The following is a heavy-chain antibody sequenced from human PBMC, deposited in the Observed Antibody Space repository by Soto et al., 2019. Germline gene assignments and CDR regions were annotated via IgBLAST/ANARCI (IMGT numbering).Heavy chain of an antibody. CDR2: IYYLGTT. V-gene: IGHV4-59*01. Sequence: SETLSLTCTVSGGSITSYYWSWIRQPPGKGLEWIGYIYYLGTTNYNPSLKSRVTISVNTSKNQFSLKLRSVTAADTAAYYCAREDQSGTFDYWGQGTLVTVSS. D-gene: IGHD1-1*01. CDR1: GGSITSYY. CDR3: AREDQSGTFDY. J-gene: IGHJ4*02.